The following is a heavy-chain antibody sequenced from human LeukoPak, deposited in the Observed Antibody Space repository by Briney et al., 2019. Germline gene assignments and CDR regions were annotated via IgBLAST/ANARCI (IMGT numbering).Heavy chain of an antibody. J-gene: IGHJ4*02. CDR3: ARTFVPVNIVVVPAAIDY. Sequence: GGSLRLSCAASGFTFSSYSMNWVRQAPGKGLEWVSSISSSSSYIYYADSVKGRFTISRDNAKNSLYLQMNSLRAEDTAVYYCARTFVPVNIVVVPAAIDYWGQGTLVTVSS. CDR1: GFTFSSYS. CDR2: ISSSSSYI. V-gene: IGHV3-21*01. D-gene: IGHD2-2*01.